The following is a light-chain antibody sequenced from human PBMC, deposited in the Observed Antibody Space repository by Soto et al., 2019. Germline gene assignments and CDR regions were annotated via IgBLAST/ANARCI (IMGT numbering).Light chain of an antibody. V-gene: IGKV3D-20*02. CDR3: QQRKKWPPLT. Sequence: EIVLTQSPGTLSLSPGERATLSCRASRSVSSSYLAWFQQKPGQAPRLLIYDASKRATGIPARFSGSGSGTDFTLTISSLEPEDFAVYYCQQRKKWPPLTFGGGTKVEIK. CDR1: RSVSSSY. CDR2: DAS. J-gene: IGKJ4*01.